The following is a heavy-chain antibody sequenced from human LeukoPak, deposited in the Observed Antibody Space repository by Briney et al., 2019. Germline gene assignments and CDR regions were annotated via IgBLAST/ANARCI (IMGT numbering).Heavy chain of an antibody. J-gene: IGHJ6*02. V-gene: IGHV4-34*01. CDR2: INHSGST. D-gene: IGHD3-16*01. CDR3: ARITAGSPHYYYGMDV. CDR1: GGSFSGYY. Sequence: SETLSVTCAVYGGSFSGYYWSWIRQPPGKGLEWIGEINHSGSTNYNPSLKSRVTISVDTSKNQFSLKLSSVTAADTAVYYCARITAGSPHYYYGMDVWGQGTTVTVSS.